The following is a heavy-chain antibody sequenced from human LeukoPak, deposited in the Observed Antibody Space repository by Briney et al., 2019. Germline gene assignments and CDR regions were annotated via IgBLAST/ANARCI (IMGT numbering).Heavy chain of an antibody. CDR1: GGSISSSNW. J-gene: IGHJ5*02. V-gene: IGHV4-4*02. Sequence: SETLSLTCAVSGGSISSSNWWSCVRQPPGKGLEWIGEIYHSESTIYNPSLKSRVTISVDKSKNQFSLKLSSVTAADTAVYYCARWFQVYYGDYVEDWLEPWGQGTVLTVLS. CDR3: ARWFQVYYGDYVEDWLEP. CDR2: IYHSEST. D-gene: IGHD4-17*01.